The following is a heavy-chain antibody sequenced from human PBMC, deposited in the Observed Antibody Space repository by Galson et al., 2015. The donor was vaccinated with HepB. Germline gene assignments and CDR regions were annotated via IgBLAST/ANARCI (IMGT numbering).Heavy chain of an antibody. D-gene: IGHD1-26*01. CDR1: GFTFSSYG. V-gene: IGHV3-30*03. CDR3: ATGVGLDY. Sequence: SLRLSCAASGFTFSSYGMHWVRQAPGKGLEWVAVISYDGSNKYYADSVKGRFTISRDNSKNTLYLQMNSLRAEDTAVYYCATGVGLDYWGQGTLVTVSS. CDR2: ISYDGSNK. J-gene: IGHJ4*02.